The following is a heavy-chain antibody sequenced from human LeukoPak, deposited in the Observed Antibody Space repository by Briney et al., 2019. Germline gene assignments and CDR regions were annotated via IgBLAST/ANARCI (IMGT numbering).Heavy chain of an antibody. Sequence: PSETLSLTCAVSGGSISSGGYSWSWIRQPPGKGLEWIGYIYHSGSTYYNPSLKSRVTISVDRSKNQFSLKLSSVTAADTAVYYCARSNYRLAAQYYFDYWGQGTLVTVSS. D-gene: IGHD6-6*01. CDR3: ARSNYRLAAQYYFDY. CDR2: IYHSGST. V-gene: IGHV4-30-2*01. CDR1: GGSISSGGYS. J-gene: IGHJ4*02.